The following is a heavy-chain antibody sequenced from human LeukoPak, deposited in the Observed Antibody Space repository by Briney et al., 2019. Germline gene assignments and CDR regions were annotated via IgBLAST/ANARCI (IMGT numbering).Heavy chain of an antibody. CDR2: IYYSGST. V-gene: IGHV4-59*01. J-gene: IGHJ4*02. Sequence: SETLSLTCTVSGGSISSYPWSWIRQPPGKGLEWIGYIYYSGSTNYNPSLKSRVTILVDTSKNQFPLKVSSVTAADTAVYYCARGQYSGSCFDNWGQGSLVTVSS. D-gene: IGHD1-26*01. CDR3: ARGQYSGSCFDN. CDR1: GGSISSYP.